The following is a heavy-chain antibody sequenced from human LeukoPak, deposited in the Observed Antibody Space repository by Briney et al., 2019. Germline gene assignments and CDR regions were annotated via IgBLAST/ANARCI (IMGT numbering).Heavy chain of an antibody. Sequence: GGSLRLSCAASGFTVSSSYMSWVRQAPGKGLEWVSVIYRTGSTHYADSVKGRFTISRDNSKNTLYLQMNSLRADDTAVYYCAMKAVPRPRLYDAFDFWGQGTVVTVSS. CDR2: IYRTGST. V-gene: IGHV3-53*01. J-gene: IGHJ3*01. CDR1: GFTVSSSY. D-gene: IGHD2-2*02. CDR3: AMKAVPRPRLYDAFDF.